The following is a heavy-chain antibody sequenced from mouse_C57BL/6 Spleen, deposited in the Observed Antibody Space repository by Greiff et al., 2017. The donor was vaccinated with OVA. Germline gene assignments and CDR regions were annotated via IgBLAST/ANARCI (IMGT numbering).Heavy chain of an antibody. CDR1: GYTFTSYW. Sequence: QVQLQQSGAELVKPGASVKMSCKASGYTFTSYWITWVKQRPGQGLEWIGDIYPGSGSTNYNEKFKSKATLTVDTSSSTAYMQLSSLTSGDSAVYYCASPQATLAMDYWGQGTSVTVSS. CDR3: ASPQATLAMDY. D-gene: IGHD3-2*02. CDR2: IYPGSGST. V-gene: IGHV1-55*01. J-gene: IGHJ4*01.